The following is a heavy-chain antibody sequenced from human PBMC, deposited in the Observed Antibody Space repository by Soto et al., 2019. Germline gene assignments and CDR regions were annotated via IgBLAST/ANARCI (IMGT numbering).Heavy chain of an antibody. CDR3: AGGGDPSWYYYYSMDV. CDR2: IIPILGIA. CDR1: GGTFSSYT. Sequence: QVQLVQSGAEVKKPVSSVKVSCKASGGTFSSYTISWVRQAPGQGLEWMGRIIPILGIANYAQKFQGRVTITADKSTSTAYMELSSLRSEDTAVYYCAGGGDPSWYYYYSMDVWGKGTTVTVSS. J-gene: IGHJ6*03. V-gene: IGHV1-69*02. D-gene: IGHD6-6*01.